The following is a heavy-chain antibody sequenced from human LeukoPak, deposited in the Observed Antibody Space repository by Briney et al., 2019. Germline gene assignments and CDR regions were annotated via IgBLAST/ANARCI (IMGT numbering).Heavy chain of an antibody. D-gene: IGHD5-24*01. CDR2: MNPNSGNT. Sequence: GASVKVSCKASGYTFTSYDINWVRQATGQGLEWMGWMNPNSGNTGYAQKFQGRVTITRNTSISTAYMELSSLRSEDTAVYYCATGASWGMARAQFDYWGQGTLVTVSS. V-gene: IGHV1-8*03. J-gene: IGHJ4*02. CDR3: ATGASWGMARAQFDY. CDR1: GYTFTSYD.